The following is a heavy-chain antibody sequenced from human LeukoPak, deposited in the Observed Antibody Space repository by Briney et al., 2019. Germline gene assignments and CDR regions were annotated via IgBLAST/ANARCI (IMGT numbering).Heavy chain of an antibody. D-gene: IGHD6-13*01. Sequence: GGSLRLSCAASGFTFSSYAMSWVRQAPGKGLEWVSVISGSGSSTFYADSVKGRFTISRDNSKNTVYLQMKSLRAEDTAVYYCAKEYSSSWYAYYFDHWGQGILVTVSS. CDR2: ISGSGSST. CDR3: AKEYSSSWYAYYFDH. CDR1: GFTFSSYA. J-gene: IGHJ4*02. V-gene: IGHV3-23*01.